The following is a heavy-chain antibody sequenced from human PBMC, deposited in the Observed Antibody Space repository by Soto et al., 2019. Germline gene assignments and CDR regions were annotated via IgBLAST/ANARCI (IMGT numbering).Heavy chain of an antibody. J-gene: IGHJ4*02. D-gene: IGHD2-21*02. CDR3: ARGGHVVVVTAALDY. CDR2: VNPSGGHT. V-gene: IGHV1-46*01. CDR1: GDTFTDYY. Sequence: QVQLMQSGAEVKKPGASVKVSCKASGDTFTDYYIHWVRQAPGQGLEWMGTVNPSGGHTTYAQHFLGSVTMTRDPSTSTLYMELSSLTSDYTAIYYGARGGHVVVVTAALDYWGQGTLVTVSS.